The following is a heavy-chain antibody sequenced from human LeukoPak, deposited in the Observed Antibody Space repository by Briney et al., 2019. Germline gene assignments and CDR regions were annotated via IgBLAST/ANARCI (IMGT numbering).Heavy chain of an antibody. V-gene: IGHV3-21*01. CDR2: ISSSSSYI. Sequence: GGSLRLSCAASGFRFSGYGMHWVRQAPGKGLEWVSSISSSSSYIYYADSVKGRFTISRDNAKNSLYLQMNSLRAEDTAVYYCARDGSLVVVPAALDYWGQGTLVTVSS. J-gene: IGHJ4*02. CDR1: GFRFSGYG. CDR3: ARDGSLVVVPAALDY. D-gene: IGHD2-2*01.